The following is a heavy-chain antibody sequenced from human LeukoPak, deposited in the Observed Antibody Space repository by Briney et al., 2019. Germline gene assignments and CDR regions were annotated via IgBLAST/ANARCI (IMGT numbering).Heavy chain of an antibody. D-gene: IGHD4-17*01. V-gene: IGHV3-30*02. Sequence: GGSLRLSCAASGFTFSSYGMHWVRQAPGKGLEWVAFIRYDGSNKYYADSVKGRFTISRDNSKNTLYLQMNSLRAEDTAVYYCARGAGDYLYWFDYWGQGTLVTVSS. CDR1: GFTFSSYG. J-gene: IGHJ4*02. CDR2: IRYDGSNK. CDR3: ARGAGDYLYWFDY.